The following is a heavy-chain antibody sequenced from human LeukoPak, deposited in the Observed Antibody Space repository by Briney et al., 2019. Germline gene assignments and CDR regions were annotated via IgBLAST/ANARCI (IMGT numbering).Heavy chain of an antibody. CDR3: AGSRSLQLWLNY. Sequence: SETLSLTCTVSGGSISSSSYYWGWIRQPPGKGLEWIGSIYYSGSTYYNPSLESRVTISVDTSKNQFSLKLSSVTAADTAVYYCAGSRSLQLWLNYWGQGTLVTVSS. CDR2: IYYSGST. V-gene: IGHV4-39*01. CDR1: GGSISSSSYY. J-gene: IGHJ4*02. D-gene: IGHD5-18*01.